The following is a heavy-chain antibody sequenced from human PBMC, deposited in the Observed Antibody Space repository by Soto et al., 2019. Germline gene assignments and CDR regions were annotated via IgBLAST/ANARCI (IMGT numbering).Heavy chain of an antibody. CDR2: IIPILGTA. D-gene: IGHD3-22*01. CDR3: AGDLGGGSYDSLNWLDP. Sequence: SVKVSCKASGGTFSSYAISWVRQAPGQGLEWMGGIIPILGTANSAQKFQGRVTITAAESTSTAYMELSRLRSEDTAVYYCAGDLGGGSYDSLNWLDPWGQGNLVTVSS. V-gene: IGHV1-69*13. CDR1: GGTFSSYA. J-gene: IGHJ5*02.